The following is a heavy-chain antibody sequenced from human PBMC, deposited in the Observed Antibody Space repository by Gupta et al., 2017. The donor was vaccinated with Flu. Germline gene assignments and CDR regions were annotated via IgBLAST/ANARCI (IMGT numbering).Heavy chain of an antibody. Sequence: EVQLVESGGGLVKPGGSLRLSCAASGFPFSSYSMNWVRQAPGKGLEWVSSISSSSSYIYYADSVKGRFTISRDNAKNSLYLQMNSLRAEDTAVYYCASGKYSGSYYGFDYWGQGTLVTVSS. D-gene: IGHD1-26*01. J-gene: IGHJ4*02. CDR1: GFPFSSYS. CDR2: ISSSSSYI. CDR3: ASGKYSGSYYGFDY. V-gene: IGHV3-21*01.